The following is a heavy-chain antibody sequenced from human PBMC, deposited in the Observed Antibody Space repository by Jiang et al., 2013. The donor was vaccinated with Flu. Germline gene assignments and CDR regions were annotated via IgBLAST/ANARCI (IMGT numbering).Heavy chain of an antibody. CDR1: GYTFTSYG. V-gene: IGHV1-18*01. D-gene: IGHD6-19*01. CDR3: ASTEGSGWYGGYYYYYGMDV. CDR2: ISAYNGNT. J-gene: IGHJ6*02. Sequence: SGAEVKKPGASVKVSCKASGYTFTSYGISWVRQAPGQGLEWMGWISAYNGNTNYAQKLQGRVTMTTDTSTSTAYMELRSLRSDDTAVYYCASTEGSGWYGGYYYYYGMDVWGQGTTVTVSS.